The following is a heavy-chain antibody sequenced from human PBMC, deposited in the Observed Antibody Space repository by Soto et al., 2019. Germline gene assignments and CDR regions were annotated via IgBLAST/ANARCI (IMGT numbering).Heavy chain of an antibody. Sequence: GGSLRLSCAASGFTFSSYSMNWVRQAPGKGLEWVSSISSSSSYIYYADSVKGRFTISRDNAKNSLYLQMNSLRAEDTAVYYCARETYDFWSGYLSPTPPNKAIDYWGQGTLVTVSS. D-gene: IGHD3-3*01. CDR1: GFTFSSYS. V-gene: IGHV3-21*01. J-gene: IGHJ4*02. CDR2: ISSSSSYI. CDR3: ARETYDFWSGYLSPTPPNKAIDY.